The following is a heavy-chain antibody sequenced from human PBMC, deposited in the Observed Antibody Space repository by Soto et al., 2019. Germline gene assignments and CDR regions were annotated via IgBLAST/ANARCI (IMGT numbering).Heavy chain of an antibody. CDR2: VHHSWGS. V-gene: IGHV4-59*08. CDR3: ARQGFGPLHGLVDV. D-gene: IGHD3-10*01. Sequence: QVQLQESGPGLVKPSETLSLSCTVSGGSISSYYWSWFRQSPGKRMEWIGYVHHSWGSSYNPSLQRRVAISLDPSKSQFSLKVTSVTATDTAVYYCARQGFGPLHGLVDVWGQWTTVTVSS. J-gene: IGHJ6*02. CDR1: GGSISSYY.